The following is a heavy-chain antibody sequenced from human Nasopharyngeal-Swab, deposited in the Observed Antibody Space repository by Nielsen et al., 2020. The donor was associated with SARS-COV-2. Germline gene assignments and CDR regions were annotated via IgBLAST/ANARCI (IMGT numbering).Heavy chain of an antibody. D-gene: IGHD1-7*01. V-gene: IGHV3-23*01. J-gene: IGHJ4*02. CDR1: GFSLSRHG. CDR2: VGGSDDST. CDR3: ARLLELPDY. Sequence: GESLKISCAASGFSLSRHGMNWVRQAPGKGLEWVSSVGGSDDSTFYADSVKGRFTISRDNSKNTLYLQMNSLRAEDTAVYYCARLLELPDYWGQGTLVTVSS.